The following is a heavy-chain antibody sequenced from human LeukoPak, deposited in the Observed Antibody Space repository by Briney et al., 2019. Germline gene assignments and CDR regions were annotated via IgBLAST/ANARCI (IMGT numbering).Heavy chain of an antibody. Sequence: PSVTLSLTCTVSGGSISSYYWSWIRQPPGKGLEWIGYMYYSGSTSYNPSLKSRVTILVDTSKNQCSLQLRSVTAADTAVYYCARGEVTSLRNYYYMDVWGKGTTVTVSS. V-gene: IGHV4-59*01. J-gene: IGHJ6*03. D-gene: IGHD3-10*01. CDR2: MYYSGST. CDR3: ARGEVTSLRNYYYMDV. CDR1: GGSISSYY.